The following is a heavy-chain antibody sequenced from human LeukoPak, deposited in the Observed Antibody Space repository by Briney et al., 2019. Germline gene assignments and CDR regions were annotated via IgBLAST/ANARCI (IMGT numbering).Heavy chain of an antibody. D-gene: IGHD3-10*01. CDR1: GGSITGHY. CDR3: ARKYYYGSGSYPY. J-gene: IGHJ4*02. CDR2: IYYTGTT. Sequence: SETLSLTCSVSGGSITGHYWSWIRQPPGKGLEWIGYIYYTGTTKYNPSLENRVTISVDTSNNQFSLKLRSVTAADTAVYYCARKYYYGSGSYPYWGQGTLVTVSS. V-gene: IGHV4-59*11.